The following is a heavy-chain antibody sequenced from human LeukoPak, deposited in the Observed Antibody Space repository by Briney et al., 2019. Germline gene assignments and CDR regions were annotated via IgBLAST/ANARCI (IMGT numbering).Heavy chain of an antibody. V-gene: IGHV1-2*02. D-gene: IGHD4-17*01. J-gene: IGHJ4*02. CDR2: INPNSGGT. CDR3: ASDRYGDSPGDY. CDR1: GHTFTGYY. Sequence: GASVKVSCKASGHTFTGYYMHWVRQAPGQGLEWMGWINPNSGGTNYAQKFQGRVTMTRDTSISTAYMELSRLRSEDTAVYYCASDRYGDSPGDYSGQGTLVTVSS.